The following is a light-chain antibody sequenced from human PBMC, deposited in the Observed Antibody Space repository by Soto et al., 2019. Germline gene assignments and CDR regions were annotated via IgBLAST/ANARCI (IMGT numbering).Light chain of an antibody. J-gene: IGKJ5*01. V-gene: IGKV1-39*01. CDR3: QQSYSTPYT. CDR1: QSISSY. Sequence: DIQMTQSPSSLSASVGDRVTITCRASQSISSYLNWYQQKPGKAPKLLIYAASSLQSGVPSRFSGSGSGTDFTLTISSLQPDDFATYYCQQSYSTPYTFGHGTRLEI. CDR2: AAS.